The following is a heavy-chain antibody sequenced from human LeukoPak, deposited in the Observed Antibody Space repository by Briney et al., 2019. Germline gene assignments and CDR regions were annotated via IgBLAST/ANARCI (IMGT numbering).Heavy chain of an antibody. J-gene: IGHJ6*02. D-gene: IGHD1-26*01. CDR1: GYTFTSYG. V-gene: IGHV1-18*01. Sequence: VASVKVSCKASGYTFTSYGIIWVRQAPGQGLEWMGWISAYNGNTNYVQTLQGRVTMATDTSTSTAYMELRSLRSDDTAVYYCARTCGSYPCSYYYGMDVWGQGTTVTVSS. CDR3: ARTCGSYPCSYYYGMDV. CDR2: ISAYNGNT.